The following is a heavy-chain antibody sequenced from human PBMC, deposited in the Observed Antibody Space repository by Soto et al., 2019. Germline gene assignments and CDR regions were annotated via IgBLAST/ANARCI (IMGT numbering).Heavy chain of an antibody. V-gene: IGHV3-23*01. CDR2: ISGSDGST. J-gene: IGHJ4*02. D-gene: IGHD6-13*01. CDR3: AKSRYSSNDFDY. CDR1: GFTFSSFA. Sequence: GGSLRLSCAASGFTFSSFAMNWVRQAPGKGLEWVSTISGSDGSTYYADSVKGRFTISRDNSKNTHYLQMNSLRAEDTAIYYCAKSRYSSNDFDYWGQGTQVTVSS.